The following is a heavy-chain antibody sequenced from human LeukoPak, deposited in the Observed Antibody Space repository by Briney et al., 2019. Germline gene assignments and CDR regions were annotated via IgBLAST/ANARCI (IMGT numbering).Heavy chain of an antibody. V-gene: IGHV3-53*01. D-gene: IGHD3-3*01. CDR3: ARDLEGPPFDY. J-gene: IGHJ4*02. CDR1: GFTVSSNY. Sequence: GGSLRLSCAASGFTVSSNYMTWVRLAPGKGLEWVSVIYSGGFTYYADSVKGRFTISRDNAKNSLYLQMNSLRAEDTAVYYCARDLEGPPFDYWGQGTLVTVSS. CDR2: IYSGGFT.